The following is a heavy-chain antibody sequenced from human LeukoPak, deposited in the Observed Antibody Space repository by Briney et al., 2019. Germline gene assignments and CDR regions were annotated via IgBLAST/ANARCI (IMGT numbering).Heavy chain of an antibody. J-gene: IGHJ6*03. CDR2: IYYSGST. Sequence: SETLSLTCAVYGGSFSGYYWSWIRQPPGKGLEWIGYIYYSGSTNYNPSLKRRVTISIDTSKNQFSLKLSSVTAADTAVYYCARHRSYYMDVWGKGTTVTVSS. V-gene: IGHV4-59*01. CDR1: GGSFSGYY. CDR3: ARHRSYYMDV.